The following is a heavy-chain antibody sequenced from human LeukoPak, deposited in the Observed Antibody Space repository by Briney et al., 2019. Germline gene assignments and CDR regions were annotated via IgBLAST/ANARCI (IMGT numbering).Heavy chain of an antibody. D-gene: IGHD1-1*01. CDR2: IYHSGST. CDR3: ARDGKGMDV. V-gene: IGHV4-30-2*01. CDR1: GGSISSGGYS. Sequence: PSETLSLTCAVSGGSISSGGYSWSWIRQPPGKGLEWIGYIYHSGSTYYNPSLKSRVTISVDRSKNQFSLELSSVTAADTAVYYCARDGKGMDVWGQGTTVTVSS. J-gene: IGHJ6*02.